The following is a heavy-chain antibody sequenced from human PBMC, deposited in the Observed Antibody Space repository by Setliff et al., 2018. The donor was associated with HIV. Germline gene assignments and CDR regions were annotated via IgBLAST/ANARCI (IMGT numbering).Heavy chain of an antibody. Sequence: ASVKVSCKPSGYTFTTYYIHWVRQAPGQGLEWMGFINPSGGSTSYAQKFQGRVTMNSDTSTSTVYMELSSLRSEDTALYYCAREVVLFSDAFDIWGQGTRVTVSS. CDR2: INPSGGST. D-gene: IGHD2-8*02. V-gene: IGHV1-46*01. CDR1: GYTFTTYY. J-gene: IGHJ3*02. CDR3: AREVVLFSDAFDI.